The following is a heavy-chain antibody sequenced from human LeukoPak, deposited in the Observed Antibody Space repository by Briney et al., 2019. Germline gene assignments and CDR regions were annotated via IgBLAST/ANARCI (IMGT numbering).Heavy chain of an antibody. D-gene: IGHD6-19*01. CDR1: GGSISSYY. CDR3: ARDESGWFLFDY. CDR2: IYYSGST. V-gene: IGHV4-59*01. Sequence: SETLSLTCTVSGGSISSYYWSWIRQPPGKGLEWIGYIYYSGSTNYNPSLKSRVTISVDTSKNQFSLKLSSVTAADTAVYYCARDESGWFLFDYWGQGTLVTVSS. J-gene: IGHJ4*02.